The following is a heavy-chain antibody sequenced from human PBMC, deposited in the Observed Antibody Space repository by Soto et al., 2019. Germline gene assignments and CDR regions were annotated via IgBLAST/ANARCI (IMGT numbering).Heavy chain of an antibody. Sequence: WVSLRLSCATSGFTFSSYPIHWVRQGPGKGLEWVAVISPEGNNKYYADSVKGRFTISRDNSKNTVYLQMNSLRAEDTAVYYCARPHIVLVTVISQDYWGKGTLGTASS. CDR3: ARPHIVLVTVISQDY. J-gene: IGHJ4*02. CDR2: ISPEGNNK. V-gene: IGHV3-30-3*01. D-gene: IGHD2-21*02. CDR1: GFTFSSYP.